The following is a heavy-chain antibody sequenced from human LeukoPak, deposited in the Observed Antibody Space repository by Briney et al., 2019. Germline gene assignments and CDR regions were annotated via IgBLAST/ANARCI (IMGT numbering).Heavy chain of an antibody. J-gene: IGHJ4*02. CDR2: INPSGGST. D-gene: IGHD3-22*01. CDR1: GYTFTSYY. Sequence: ASVKVSCKASGYTFTSYYMHWVRQAPGQGLEWMGIINPSGGSTSYAQKFQGRVTMTRDMSTSTVYMELSSLRSEDTAVYYCARGGYYYDSSGYYSPPNYWGQGTLVTVSS. CDR3: ARGGYYYDSSGYYSPPNY. V-gene: IGHV1-46*01.